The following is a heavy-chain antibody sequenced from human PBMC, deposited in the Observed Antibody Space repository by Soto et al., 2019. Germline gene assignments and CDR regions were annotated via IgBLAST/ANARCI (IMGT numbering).Heavy chain of an antibody. J-gene: IGHJ4*02. Sequence: QVQLQESGPGLVKASETLSLTCTVSGDSIKNYFWSWVRQPPGKRLEWIGHFYHSGTTNYSPALNSRVTISIDQSKNQFSLGLNSVTAADTAVYFCAREPGYCTNGVCPIFDFWGQGIPVTVSS. V-gene: IGHV4-59*01. D-gene: IGHD2-8*01. CDR1: GDSIKNYF. CDR3: AREPGYCTNGVCPIFDF. CDR2: FYHSGTT.